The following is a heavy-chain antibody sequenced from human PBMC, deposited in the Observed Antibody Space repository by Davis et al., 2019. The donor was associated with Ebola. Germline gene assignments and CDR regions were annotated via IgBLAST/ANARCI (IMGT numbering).Heavy chain of an antibody. Sequence: ASVKVSCKASGYTFTSYDINWVRQATGQGLEWMGWMNPNSGNTGYAQKFQGRVTMTRNTSISTAYMELSSLRSEDTAVYYCARDPGALGYCSGGSCEHWFDPWGQGTLVTVSS. CDR2: MNPNSGNT. CDR1: GYTFTSYD. J-gene: IGHJ5*02. V-gene: IGHV1-8*01. D-gene: IGHD2-15*01. CDR3: ARDPGALGYCSGGSCEHWFDP.